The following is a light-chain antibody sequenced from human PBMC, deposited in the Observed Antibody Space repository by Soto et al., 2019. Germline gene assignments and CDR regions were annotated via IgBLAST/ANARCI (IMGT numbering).Light chain of an antibody. V-gene: IGKV3-15*01. J-gene: IGKJ5*01. CDR2: NSS. CDR3: QQYYNWPLT. CDR1: ENFKFN. Sequence: EIVITQSPDTLSVSPGERATLSFRASENFKFNLSLYQQIPFQAPRLLFENSSTRATAFPGRFSGSWSGTDYILTISSLQSEDFAVYYCQQYYNWPLTFGQGTRLEIK.